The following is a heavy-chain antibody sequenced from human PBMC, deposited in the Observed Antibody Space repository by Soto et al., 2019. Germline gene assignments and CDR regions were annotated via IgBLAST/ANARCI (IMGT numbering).Heavy chain of an antibody. V-gene: IGHV3-21*01. J-gene: IGHJ4*02. CDR3: ARDHDVITGTAEGFDY. D-gene: IGHD1-20*01. CDR2: ISSSSSYI. Sequence: EVQLVESGGGLVKPGGSLRLSCAASGFTFSSYSMNWVRQAPGKGLEWVSSISSSSSYIYYADSVKGRFTISRDNAKNSLYLQMNSLRAEDTAVYYCARDHDVITGTAEGFDYWGQGTLVTVSS. CDR1: GFTFSSYS.